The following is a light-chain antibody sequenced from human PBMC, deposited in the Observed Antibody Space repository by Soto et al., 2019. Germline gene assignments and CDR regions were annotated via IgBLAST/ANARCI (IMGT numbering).Light chain of an antibody. V-gene: IGKV3-15*01. J-gene: IGKJ4*01. Sequence: EIVMTQSPATLSVSPGERATLSCRASQSGSSNLAWYQQKPGQAPRLLIYGASTRATGIPARFNGSGSGTEFTLTIRSMQSDDFAVYYCQPYNNWSPITFGGGTKVEIK. CDR2: GAS. CDR1: QSGSSN. CDR3: QPYNNWSPIT.